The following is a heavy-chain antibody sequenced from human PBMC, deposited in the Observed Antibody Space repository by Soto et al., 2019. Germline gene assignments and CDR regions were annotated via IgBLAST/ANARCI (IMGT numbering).Heavy chain of an antibody. J-gene: IGHJ3*02. CDR2: INAGNGNT. Sequence: GASVKVSCKASGYTFTSYAMNWVRQAPGQRLEWMGWINAGNGNTKYSQKFQGRVTITRDTSASTAHMELSSLRSEDTAVFYCARDFYDILTGYDAFDIWGQGTMVTVSS. V-gene: IGHV1-3*01. CDR3: ARDFYDILTGYDAFDI. D-gene: IGHD3-9*01. CDR1: GYTFTSYA.